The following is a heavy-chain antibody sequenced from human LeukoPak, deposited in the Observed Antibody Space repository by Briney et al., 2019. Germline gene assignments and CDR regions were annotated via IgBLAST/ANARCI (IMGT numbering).Heavy chain of an antibody. CDR3: AKSSYYDTSGSYREYYFDY. J-gene: IGHJ4*02. CDR2: ISGSGGST. CDR1: GFTFSSYA. D-gene: IGHD3-22*01. V-gene: IGHV3-23*01. Sequence: GGSLRLSCAASGFTFSSYAISWVRQAPGKGLEWVSGISGSGGSTYYVDSVKGRFTISRDNSKNTLYLQMNSLRAEDTALYYCAKSSYYDTSGSYREYYFDYWGQGALVTVSS.